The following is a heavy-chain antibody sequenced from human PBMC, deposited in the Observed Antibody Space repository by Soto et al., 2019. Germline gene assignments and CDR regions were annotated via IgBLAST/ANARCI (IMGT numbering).Heavy chain of an antibody. CDR3: ARDSSGYYLEYFQH. CDR1: GFTFSSYA. Sequence: QVQLVESGGGVVQPGRSLRLSCAASGFTFSSYAMHWVRQAPGKGLEWVAVISYDGSNKYYADSVKGRFTISRDXSKXXXXXXXXSLRAEDTAVYYCARDSSGYYLEYFQHWGQGTLVTVSS. J-gene: IGHJ1*01. CDR2: ISYDGSNK. D-gene: IGHD3-22*01. V-gene: IGHV3-30-3*01.